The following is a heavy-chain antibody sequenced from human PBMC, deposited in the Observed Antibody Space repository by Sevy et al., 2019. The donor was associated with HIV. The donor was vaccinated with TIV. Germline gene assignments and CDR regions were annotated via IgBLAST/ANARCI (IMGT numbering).Heavy chain of an antibody. CDR3: VRDFNGYSDY. CDR2: MNQDGNII. V-gene: IGHV3-74*01. J-gene: IGHJ4*02. D-gene: IGHD3-22*01. CDR1: DLRNYW. Sequence: GGSLGLSCVASDLRNYWMHWVRQVPGKGLVWVSRMNQDGNIINYADSVKGRFIISRDNARNTLYLQMNSLRADDTAVYYCVRDFNGYSDYWGQGTLVTVSS.